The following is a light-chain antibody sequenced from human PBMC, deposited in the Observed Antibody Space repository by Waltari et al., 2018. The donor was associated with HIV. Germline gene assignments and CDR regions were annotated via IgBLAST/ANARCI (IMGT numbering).Light chain of an antibody. V-gene: IGKV3-20*01. Sequence: EIVLTQSPGTLSLSPGERATLSCRASHSVSSKYLAWYQQKFDQAPRLLIYGAASRATGIPDRFSGSGSGTDFTLTISRLEPEDFAVYYCQQYGSLPWTFGQGTNVEIK. CDR3: QQYGSLPWT. CDR2: GAA. J-gene: IGKJ1*01. CDR1: HSVSSKY.